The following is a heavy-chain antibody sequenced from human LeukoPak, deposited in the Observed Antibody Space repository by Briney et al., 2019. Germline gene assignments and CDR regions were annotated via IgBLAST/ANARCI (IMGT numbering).Heavy chain of an antibody. CDR1: GYTFSSND. CDR2: MNPENGNT. V-gene: IGHV1-8*01. Sequence: ASVKVSCKASGYTFSSNDINWVRQATGQGLEWMGWMNPENGNTGYAEKFQGRVTLTRDTSINTAYMELSSLGSEGTAVYYCARRYAGGWTDHWGQGTLVTVSS. CDR3: ARRYAGGWTDH. J-gene: IGHJ4*02. D-gene: IGHD6-19*01.